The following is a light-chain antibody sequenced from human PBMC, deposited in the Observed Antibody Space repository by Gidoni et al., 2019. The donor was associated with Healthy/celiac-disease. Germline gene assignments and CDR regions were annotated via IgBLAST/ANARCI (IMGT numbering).Light chain of an antibody. Sequence: DIQMTQSPSPLSASVGDRVTITCRASQSISSWFAWYQQKPGKAPNLLIYDASSLESGVPSRFSGSGSGKEFTITISSLQPDDFATYYCQQYNSYSPWTFGQGTKVEIK. CDR3: QQYNSYSPWT. J-gene: IGKJ1*01. CDR1: QSISSW. V-gene: IGKV1-5*01. CDR2: DAS.